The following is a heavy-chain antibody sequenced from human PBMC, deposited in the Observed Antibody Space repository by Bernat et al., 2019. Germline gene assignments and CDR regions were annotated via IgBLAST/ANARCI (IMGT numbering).Heavy chain of an antibody. J-gene: IGHJ4*02. CDR2: INHSGST. CDR1: GGSFSGYY. V-gene: IGHV4-34*01. D-gene: IGHD3-22*01. Sequence: QVQLQQWGAGLLKPSEILSLTCTVYGGSFSGYYWTWIRQPPGKGLEWIGEINHSGSTNYNPSLKSRVTISVDTSKNQFSLKLSSVTAADTAVYYCARGPTQNYYASIGYYYFDYWGQGTLVTVSS. CDR3: ARGPTQNYYASIGYYYFDY.